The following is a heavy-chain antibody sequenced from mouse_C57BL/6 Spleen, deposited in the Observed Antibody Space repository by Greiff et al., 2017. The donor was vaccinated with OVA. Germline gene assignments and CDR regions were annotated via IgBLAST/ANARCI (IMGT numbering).Heavy chain of an antibody. CDR3: ARGGTTVVATFYYFDY. CDR1: GYTFTSYW. Sequence: QVQLQQPGAELVMPGASVKLSCKASGYTFTSYWMHWVKQRPGQGLEWIGEIDPSDSYTNYNQKFKGKSTLTVDKSSSTAYMQLSSLTSEDSAVYYCARGGTTVVATFYYFDYWGQGTTLTVSS. D-gene: IGHD1-1*01. CDR2: IDPSDSYT. J-gene: IGHJ2*01. V-gene: IGHV1-69*01.